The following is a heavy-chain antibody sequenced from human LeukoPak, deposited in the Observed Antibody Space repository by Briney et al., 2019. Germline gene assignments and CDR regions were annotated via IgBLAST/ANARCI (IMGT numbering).Heavy chain of an antibody. V-gene: IGHV1-2*02. CDR3: VPSNNFYYFDY. D-gene: IGHD1-1*01. Sequence: AAVKVSCKTSGYTFTGYYMHWVRQAPGQGLEWMGWINPKSGGTSYPQKFQGRVSMTRDTSIRTAYMELSRLRSDDTAVYYCVPSNNFYYFDYWGQGTLVTVSS. J-gene: IGHJ4*02. CDR1: GYTFTGYY. CDR2: INPKSGGT.